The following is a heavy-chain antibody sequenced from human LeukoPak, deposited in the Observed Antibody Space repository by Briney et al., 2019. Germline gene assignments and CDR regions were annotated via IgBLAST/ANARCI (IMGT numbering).Heavy chain of an antibody. D-gene: IGHD6-13*01. CDR1: GGSFSGHY. J-gene: IGHJ4*02. Sequence: PSETLSLTCAVSGGSFSGHYWNWIRQPPGKGLEWIGEINHGGSTNYNPSLKSRVTISVDTSQNQFSLRLSSVTAADTAVYYCARGRYVTTRGGAAAGFLDYWGQGTLVTVSS. CDR2: INHGGST. V-gene: IGHV4-34*01. CDR3: ARGRYVTTRGGAAAGFLDY.